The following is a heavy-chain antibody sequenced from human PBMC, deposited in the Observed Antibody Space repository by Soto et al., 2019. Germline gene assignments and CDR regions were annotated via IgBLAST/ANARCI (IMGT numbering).Heavy chain of an antibody. CDR3: VRIRYQLPSSLLWLDP. Sequence: SETLSRTCAVYGGFLSESYWTWIRQPPGKGLEWIGEINHVGGTNYNPSLKSRVTMSVDTSQHQFSLSLISVTAEVTAMYFCVRIRYQLPSSLLWLDPWGQGTPIIAST. V-gene: IGHV4-34*01. D-gene: IGHD1-26*01. CDR1: GGFLSESY. CDR2: INHVGGT. J-gene: IGHJ5*02.